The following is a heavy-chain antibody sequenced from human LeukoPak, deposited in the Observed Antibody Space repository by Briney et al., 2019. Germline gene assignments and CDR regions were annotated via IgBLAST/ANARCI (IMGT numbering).Heavy chain of an antibody. CDR2: INHSGST. Sequence: SETLSLTCAVYGGSFSGYYWSWIRQPPGKGLEWIGEINHSGSTNYNPSLKSRVTISVDTSRNQFSLKLSSVTAADTAVYYCARIAAAGRYYYYYGMDVWGQGTTVTVSS. D-gene: IGHD6-13*01. CDR3: ARIAAAGRYYYYYGMDV. V-gene: IGHV4-34*01. CDR1: GGSFSGYY. J-gene: IGHJ6*02.